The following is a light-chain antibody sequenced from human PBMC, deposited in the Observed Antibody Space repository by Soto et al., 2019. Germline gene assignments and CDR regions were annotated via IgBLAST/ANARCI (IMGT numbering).Light chain of an antibody. CDR1: SSDVGAFNF. J-gene: IGLJ2*01. V-gene: IGLV2-14*03. Sequence: QSTLTQPASVSGSPGQSITISCTGTSSDVGAFNFVSWYQQHPGKAPKLVIYDVRHRPSGVSDRFSGSKSGNTASLTIYGLQAEDEADYYCTSHTTTSPPVLFGGGTQLTVL. CDR2: DVR. CDR3: TSHTTTSPPVL.